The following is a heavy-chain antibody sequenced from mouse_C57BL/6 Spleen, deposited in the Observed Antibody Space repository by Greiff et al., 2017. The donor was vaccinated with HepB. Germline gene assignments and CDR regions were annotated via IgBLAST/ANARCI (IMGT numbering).Heavy chain of an antibody. CDR3: ARLRGYYFDY. CDR2: ISRGSSTI. CDR1: GFTFSDYG. J-gene: IGHJ2*01. D-gene: IGHD1-1*01. V-gene: IGHV5-17*01. Sequence: EVMLVESGGGLVKPGGSLKLSCAASGFTFSDYGMHWVRQAPEKGLEWVAYISRGSSTIYYAATVKGRFTISRDNAKNTLFLQMTSLGSEDTAMYYCARLRGYYFDYWGQGTPVTVSS.